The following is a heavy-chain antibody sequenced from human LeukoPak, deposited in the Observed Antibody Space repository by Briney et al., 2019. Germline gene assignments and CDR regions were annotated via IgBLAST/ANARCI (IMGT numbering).Heavy chain of an antibody. V-gene: IGHV3-23*01. J-gene: IGHJ4*02. CDR2: ISGGGGST. Sequence: GRSLRLSCAASGFTFSSYEMNWIRQAPGKGLEWVSAISGGGGSTYYADSVKGRFTFSRDTSKNTLYLQMNSLRAEDTALYYCAKLYNDYGDENFDYWGQGTLVTVSS. CDR1: GFTFSSYE. D-gene: IGHD4-17*01. CDR3: AKLYNDYGDENFDY.